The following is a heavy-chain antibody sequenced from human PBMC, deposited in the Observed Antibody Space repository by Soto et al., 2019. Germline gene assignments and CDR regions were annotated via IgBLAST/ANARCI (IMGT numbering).Heavy chain of an antibody. CDR3: TTDPRHSWSWVS. CDR1: GFTFTYAW. CDR2: IKSQTDGGTT. Sequence: EVQLVESGGGLVKPGGSLRLSCAASGFTFTYAWMNWVRQAPGKGLEWVGRIKSQTDGGTTDYAAPVKGRFTISRDDSKNTLYVQMDSLKTEDTAVYYCTTDPRHSWSWVSWGPGNLVTVSS. V-gene: IGHV3-15*07. D-gene: IGHD2-15*01. J-gene: IGHJ5*02.